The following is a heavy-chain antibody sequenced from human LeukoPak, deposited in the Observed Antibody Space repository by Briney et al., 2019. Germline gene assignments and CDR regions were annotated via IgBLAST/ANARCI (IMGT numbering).Heavy chain of an antibody. V-gene: IGHV3-23*01. D-gene: IGHD3-3*01. CDR2: ISGSGDSA. J-gene: IGHJ5*02. CDR1: GFTFSSYE. Sequence: GGSLRLSCAASGFTFSSYEMNWVRQAPGKGLEWVSTISGSGDSAYYADSVKGRFTISRDNSKNTLYLQMNSLRAEDTAVYSCAKDRITIFGVAHNWFDPWGQGTLVTVSS. CDR3: AKDRITIFGVAHNWFDP.